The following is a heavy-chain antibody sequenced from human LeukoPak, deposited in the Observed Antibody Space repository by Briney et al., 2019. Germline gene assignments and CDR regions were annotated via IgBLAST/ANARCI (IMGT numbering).Heavy chain of an antibody. V-gene: IGHV1-8*01. CDR1: GYTFTSYD. D-gene: IGHD6-13*01. Sequence: ASVKVSCKASGYTFTSYDIKWVRQATGQGLEWMGWMNPNSGNTGYAQKFQGRVTMTRNTSISTAYMELSSLRSEDTAVYYCARDGDSSSWYMYYGMDVWGQGTTVTVSS. CDR3: ARDGDSSSWYMYYGMDV. J-gene: IGHJ6*02. CDR2: MNPNSGNT.